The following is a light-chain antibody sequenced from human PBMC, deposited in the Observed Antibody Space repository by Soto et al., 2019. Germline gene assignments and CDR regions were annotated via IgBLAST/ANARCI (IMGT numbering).Light chain of an antibody. CDR3: QQYKNWPPIT. Sequence: DIQMTQSASSLSASVGDRVTITCRASQTISTYLNWYQQKPGKAPELLIYAASSLQTGVPSRFSGSGSGTDFTLTISSLQHEDFAVYYCQQYKNWPPITFGQGTRLEIK. V-gene: IGKV1-39*01. CDR2: AAS. J-gene: IGKJ5*01. CDR1: QTISTY.